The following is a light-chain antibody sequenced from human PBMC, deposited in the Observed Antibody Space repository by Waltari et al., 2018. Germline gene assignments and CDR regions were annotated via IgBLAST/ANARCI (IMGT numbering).Light chain of an antibody. CDR3: QQYGSSPLT. J-gene: IGKJ4*01. Sequence: EIVLTQSPGTLSLSRGERATLSCRASQTVSSTYLAWYQQKPGQAPRLLIYGASSRATGIPDRFSGSDSGADFTLTISRLEPEDSAVYYCQQYGSSPLTFGGGTKVEIK. CDR1: QTVSSTY. V-gene: IGKV3-20*01. CDR2: GAS.